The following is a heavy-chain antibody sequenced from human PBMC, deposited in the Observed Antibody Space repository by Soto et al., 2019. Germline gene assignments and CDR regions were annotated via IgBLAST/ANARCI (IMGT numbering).Heavy chain of an antibody. Sequence: SETLCLACTFSDGSISSYYWSWIRQPPGKGLEWIGYIYYSGSTNYNPSLKSRVTISVDTSKNQFSLKLSSVTAADTAVYYCARDRVVVTANNYSYYYGMDVWGQGTPVTVSS. J-gene: IGHJ6*01. V-gene: IGHV4-59*01. CDR2: IYYSGST. CDR3: ARDRVVVTANNYSYYYGMDV. D-gene: IGHD2-21*02. CDR1: DGSISSYY.